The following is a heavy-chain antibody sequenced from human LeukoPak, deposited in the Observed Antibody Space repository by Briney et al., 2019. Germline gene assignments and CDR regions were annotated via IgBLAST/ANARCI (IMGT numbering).Heavy chain of an antibody. J-gene: IGHJ4*02. CDR1: GSRFTSYW. D-gene: IGHD6-19*01. Sequence: GESLQISCKGSGSRFTSYWIGWVRQMPGKGLEWMGIIYPGDSDTRYSPSFQGQVTISADKSISTAYLQWSSLKASDTAMYYCARHQYSSGWYADYWGQGTLVTVSS. CDR3: ARHQYSSGWYADY. V-gene: IGHV5-51*01. CDR2: IYPGDSDT.